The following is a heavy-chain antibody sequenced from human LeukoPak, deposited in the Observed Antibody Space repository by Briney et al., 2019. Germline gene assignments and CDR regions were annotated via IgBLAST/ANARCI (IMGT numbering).Heavy chain of an antibody. CDR2: IYYSGST. CDR3: ARVEVVPAALTYYYYYYMDV. J-gene: IGHJ6*03. Sequence: SETLSLTCIVSGGSISSYYWSWIRQPPGKGLEWIEYIYYSGSTNYNPSLRSRVTISVDTSKNQFSLKLSSVTAADTAVYYCARVEVVPAALTYYYYYYMDVWGKGTTVTVSS. V-gene: IGHV4-59*01. CDR1: GGSISSYY. D-gene: IGHD2-2*01.